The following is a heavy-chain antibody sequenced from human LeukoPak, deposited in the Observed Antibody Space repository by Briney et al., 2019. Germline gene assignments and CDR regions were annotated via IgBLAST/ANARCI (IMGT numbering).Heavy chain of an antibody. D-gene: IGHD3-10*01. CDR1: GYTFTGYY. CDR2: INPNSGGT. J-gene: IGHJ5*02. CDR3: ATNILVRDIINWFDP. V-gene: IGHV1-2*02. Sequence: ASVKVSCKASGYTFTGYYMHWVRQAPRQGLEWMGWINPNSGGTNYAQKFQGRVTMTRDTSISTAYMELSSLRYDDTAVYYCATNILVRDIINWFDPWGQGTLVTVSS.